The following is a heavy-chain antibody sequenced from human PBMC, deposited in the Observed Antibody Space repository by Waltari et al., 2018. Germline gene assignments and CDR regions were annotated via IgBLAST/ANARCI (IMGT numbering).Heavy chain of an antibody. CDR1: GGTFSSYA. D-gene: IGHD5-12*01. J-gene: IGHJ5*02. CDR3: ARGGSGLQLGWFDP. CDR2: ISPIVGTA. V-gene: IGHV1-69*01. Sequence: QVQLVQSGAEVKKPGSSVKVSCKASGGTFSSYAISWVRQAPGQGVEWMGGISPIVGTANYAQKFQGGVTITADESTSTAYMELSSLRSEDTAVYYCARGGSGLQLGWFDPWGQGTLVTVSS.